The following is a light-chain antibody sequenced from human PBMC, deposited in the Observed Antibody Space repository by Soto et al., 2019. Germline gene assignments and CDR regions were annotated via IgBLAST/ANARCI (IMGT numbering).Light chain of an antibody. Sequence: DIQMTQSPSSLSASVGDRVTITCRASQSISSSLNWYQQKSGKAPNLLIYGVSRLQGGVPSRFSGSGSGTDFTLTISSLQPEDFATYFCQKYNRAPPTFAQGTKVDIK. CDR1: QSISSS. V-gene: IGKV1-39*01. J-gene: IGKJ1*01. CDR2: GVS. CDR3: QKYNRAPPT.